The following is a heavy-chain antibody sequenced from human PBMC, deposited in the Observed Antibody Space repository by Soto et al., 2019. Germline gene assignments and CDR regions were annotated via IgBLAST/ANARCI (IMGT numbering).Heavy chain of an antibody. Sequence: ASVKVSCKASGYSFTRYDINWVRQATGQGLEWMGWMNPNSGNTGYAQKFQGRVTMTRNTSISTAYMELSSLRSEDTAVYYCARPGYSTYWYFDLWGRGTLVTVSS. CDR2: MNPNSGNT. J-gene: IGHJ2*01. CDR1: GYSFTRYD. D-gene: IGHD5-18*01. CDR3: ARPGYSTYWYFDL. V-gene: IGHV1-8*01.